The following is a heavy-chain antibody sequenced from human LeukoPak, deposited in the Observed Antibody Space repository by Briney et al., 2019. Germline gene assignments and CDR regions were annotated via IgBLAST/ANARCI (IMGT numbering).Heavy chain of an antibody. Sequence: PGGSLRLSCAASGFTFSNAWMSWVRQAPGKGLEWVGRIKSKTDGGTTDYAAPVKGRFTISRDDSKNTLYLQMNSLKTEDTAVYYCTTGISIRCSGGSCYSPAEYFQHWGQGTLVTVSS. J-gene: IGHJ1*01. CDR3: TTGISIRCSGGSCYSPAEYFQH. CDR2: IKSKTDGGTT. D-gene: IGHD2-15*01. CDR1: GFTFSNAW. V-gene: IGHV3-15*01.